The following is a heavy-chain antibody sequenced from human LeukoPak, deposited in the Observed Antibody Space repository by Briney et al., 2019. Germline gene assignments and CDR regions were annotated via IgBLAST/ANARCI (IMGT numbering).Heavy chain of an antibody. Sequence: GGPLGPSCAASGFTFDDYGMSWVGQAPGKGLEWVSGINWNGGSTGYADSVKGRFTISRDNAKNSLYLQMNSLRAEDTALYYCARVGGYCSGGSCLPLDLGQGTLVTVSS. J-gene: IGHJ4*02. CDR3: ARVGGYCSGGSCLPLD. CDR2: INWNGGST. CDR1: GFTFDDYG. D-gene: IGHD2-15*01. V-gene: IGHV3-20*04.